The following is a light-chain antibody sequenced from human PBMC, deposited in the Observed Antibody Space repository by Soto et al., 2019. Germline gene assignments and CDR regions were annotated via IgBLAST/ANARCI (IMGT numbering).Light chain of an antibody. CDR1: QTVRNNY. CDR2: DAS. Sequence: EVVLTQSPGTLSLSPGERATLSCRASQTVRNNYLAWYQQKPGQAPRLLIYDASSRATGIPDRFSGGGSGTDFTLTISLLEPEYFAVYYWHHVSSLPLTFGGGTKVDI. J-gene: IGKJ4*01. CDR3: HHVSSLPLT. V-gene: IGKV3-20*01.